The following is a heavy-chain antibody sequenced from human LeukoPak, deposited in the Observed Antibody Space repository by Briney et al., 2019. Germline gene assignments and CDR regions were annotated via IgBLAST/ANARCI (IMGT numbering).Heavy chain of an antibody. Sequence: GGSLRLSCAASGFTFSSYSMNWVRQAPGKGLEWVSSISTSSSYKYYADSVKGRFTISRDNAKNSLYLQMNSLRAEDTAVYYCARAYYYDSSGDDAFDIWGQGTMVIVSS. V-gene: IGHV3-21*01. CDR2: ISTSSSYK. J-gene: IGHJ3*02. CDR3: ARAYYYDSSGDDAFDI. D-gene: IGHD3-22*01. CDR1: GFTFSSYS.